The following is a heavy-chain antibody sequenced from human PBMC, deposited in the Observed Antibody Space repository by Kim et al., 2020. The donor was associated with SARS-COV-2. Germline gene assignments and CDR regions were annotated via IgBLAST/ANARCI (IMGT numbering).Heavy chain of an antibody. V-gene: IGHV5-10-1*01. Sequence: NYSPYFRGHITISADKSISTAYLQWSSLKASDTAMYYCATGPPSRVAFDIWGQGTMVTVSS. J-gene: IGHJ3*02. CDR3: ATGPPSRVAFDI. D-gene: IGHD3-10*01.